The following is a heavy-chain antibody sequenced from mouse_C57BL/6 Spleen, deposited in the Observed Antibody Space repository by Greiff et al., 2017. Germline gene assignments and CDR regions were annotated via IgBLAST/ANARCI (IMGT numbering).Heavy chain of an antibody. CDR1: GYTFTDYY. D-gene: IGHD4-1*01. V-gene: IGHV1-26*01. Sequence: VQLQQSGPELVKPGASVKISCKASGYTFTDYYMNWVKQSHGKSLEWIGDINPNNGGTSYNQKFKGKATLTVDKSSSTAYMELRSLTSEDSAVXYCATPELGPFAYWGQGTLVTVSA. J-gene: IGHJ3*01. CDR2: INPNNGGT. CDR3: ATPELGPFAY.